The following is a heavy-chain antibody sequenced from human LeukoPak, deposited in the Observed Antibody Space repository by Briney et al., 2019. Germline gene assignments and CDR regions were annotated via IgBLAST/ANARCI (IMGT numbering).Heavy chain of an antibody. V-gene: IGHV4-39*01. CDR2: IYYSGGT. D-gene: IGHD1-26*01. CDR3: ARPRGEPLHDAFGI. J-gene: IGHJ3*02. Sequence: SETLSLTCTVSGGSISSSSYYWGWIRQPPGKGLEWIGSIYYSGGTYYNPSLKSRVTISVDTSKNQFSLKLSSVTAADTAVYYCARPRGEPLHDAFGIWGQGTMVTVSS. CDR1: GGSISSSSYY.